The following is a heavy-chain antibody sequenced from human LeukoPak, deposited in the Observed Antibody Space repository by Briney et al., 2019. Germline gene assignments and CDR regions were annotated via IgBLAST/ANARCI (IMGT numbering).Heavy chain of an antibody. D-gene: IGHD3-9*01. V-gene: IGHV3-23*01. Sequence: GESLKISCAASGFTFRSRAMSWVRQAPGKGLEWVSVISGSGGGTNYADSVKGRFTISRDNSKNTLYLEMNSLRAEDTALYYCATSHYDVLTGSSWYYFDYWGQGTLVTVSP. CDR3: ATSHYDVLTGSSWYYFDY. CDR1: GFTFRSRA. J-gene: IGHJ4*02. CDR2: ISGSGGGT.